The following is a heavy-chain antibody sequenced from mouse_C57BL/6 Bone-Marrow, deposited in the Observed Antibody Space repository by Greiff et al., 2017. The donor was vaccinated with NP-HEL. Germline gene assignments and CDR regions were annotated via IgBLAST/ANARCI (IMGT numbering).Heavy chain of an antibody. V-gene: IGHV1-69*01. CDR1: GYTFTSYW. CDR2: IDPSDSST. CDR3: ARSDY. Sequence: QVQLQQPGAELVMPGASVKLSCKASGYTFTSYWMHWVKQRPGQGLEWIGEIDPSDSSTNYNQKFKGKSTLTVDKSYSTADMQLSSLTSEDSAVYYCARSDYWGQGTTLTVSA. J-gene: IGHJ2*01.